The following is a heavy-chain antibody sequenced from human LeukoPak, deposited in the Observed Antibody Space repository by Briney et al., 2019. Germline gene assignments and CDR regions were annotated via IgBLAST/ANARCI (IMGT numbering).Heavy chain of an antibody. J-gene: IGHJ6*02. V-gene: IGHV3-53*01. Sequence: PGGSLRLSCAASGFTGSNNYVSWVRQAPGMGLEWVSAIHSSGATCYADSVKGRFTISRDNSKNTLLLQMNSLRVEDTAPYYCAKSVAIYFYYGLDVWGQGTTVTVSS. CDR1: GFTGSNNY. D-gene: IGHD3-3*01. CDR2: IHSSGAT. CDR3: AKSVAIYFYYGLDV.